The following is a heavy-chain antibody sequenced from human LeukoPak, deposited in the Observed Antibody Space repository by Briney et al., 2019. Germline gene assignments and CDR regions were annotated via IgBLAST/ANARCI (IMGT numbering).Heavy chain of an antibody. CDR3: ARDWSITMVRGVTGFDY. CDR2: ISGSGGST. CDR1: GFTFSSYA. D-gene: IGHD3-10*01. V-gene: IGHV3-23*01. Sequence: GGSLRLSCAASGFTFSSYAMSWVRQAPGKGLEWVSAISGSGGSTYYADSVKGRFTISRDNPKNTLYLQMNSLRAEDTAVYYCARDWSITMVRGVTGFDYWGQGTLVTVSS. J-gene: IGHJ4*02.